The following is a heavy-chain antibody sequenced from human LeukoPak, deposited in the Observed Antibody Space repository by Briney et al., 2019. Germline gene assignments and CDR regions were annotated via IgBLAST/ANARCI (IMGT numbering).Heavy chain of an antibody. CDR1: GFTFTDFY. D-gene: IGHD4-17*01. CDR2: ISISGTTI. J-gene: IGHJ4*02. V-gene: IGHV3-11*01. Sequence: GGFLRLSCAASGFTFTDFYMSWIHQAPGKGLEWVSYISISGTTIYYADSVKGRFTFSRDNAKNSLYLQMNSLRAEDTAVYYCARTGRLQYGDYVAFDYWGQGTLVTVSS. CDR3: ARTGRLQYGDYVAFDY.